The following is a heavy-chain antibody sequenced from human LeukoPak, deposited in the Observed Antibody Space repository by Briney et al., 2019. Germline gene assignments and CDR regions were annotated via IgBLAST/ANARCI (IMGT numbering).Heavy chain of an antibody. CDR2: IYYGGST. Sequence: PSETLSLTCTVSGGSISSGSYYWSWIRQPPGKGLEWIGSIYYGGSTYYNPSLKSRVTISVDTSKNQFSLKLSSVTAADTAVYYCARDYYDSSAQKNFDYWGQGTLVTVSS. V-gene: IGHV4-39*07. CDR3: ARDYYDSSAQKNFDY. CDR1: GGSISSGSYY. D-gene: IGHD3-22*01. J-gene: IGHJ4*02.